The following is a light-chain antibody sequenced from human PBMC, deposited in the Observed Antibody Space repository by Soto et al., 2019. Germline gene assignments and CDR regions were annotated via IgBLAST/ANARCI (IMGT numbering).Light chain of an antibody. CDR2: AAS. Sequence: IPLTQSPSSLSASVGDRVTITCRASQGISSYLAWYQQKSGKAPKLLIYAASTLQSGVPSRFSGSGSGTDFTLTISSLQPEDFATYYCQQLNSYPRTFGPGTKVDIK. J-gene: IGKJ3*01. CDR1: QGISSY. CDR3: QQLNSYPRT. V-gene: IGKV1-9*01.